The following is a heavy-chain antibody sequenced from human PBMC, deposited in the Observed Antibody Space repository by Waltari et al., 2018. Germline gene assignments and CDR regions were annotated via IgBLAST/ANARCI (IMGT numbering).Heavy chain of an antibody. Sequence: QVQLQQWGAGLLKPSETLSLTCAVYGGSFSGYYWSWIRQPPGKGLEWIGEINHSGSTNYNPSLKSRVTISVDTSKNQFSLKLSSVTAADTAVYYCVSGSSVQTEDYWGQGTLVTVSS. CDR3: VSGSSVQTEDY. V-gene: IGHV4-34*01. CDR1: GGSFSGYY. CDR2: INHSGST. J-gene: IGHJ4*02. D-gene: IGHD3-22*01.